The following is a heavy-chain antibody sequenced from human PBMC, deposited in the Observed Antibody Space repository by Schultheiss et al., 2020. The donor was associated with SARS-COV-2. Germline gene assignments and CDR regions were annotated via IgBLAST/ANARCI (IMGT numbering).Heavy chain of an antibody. V-gene: IGHV4-61*08. J-gene: IGHJ4*02. Sequence: SETLSLTCAVSGGSISSGGYYWSWIRQPPGKGLEWIGYIYYSGSTNYNPSLKSRVTISVDTSKNQFSLKLSSVTAADTAVYYCARGRRPNGAARPGFDYWGQGTLVSVSS. CDR2: IYYSGST. CDR3: ARGRRPNGAARPGFDY. D-gene: IGHD6-6*01. CDR1: GGSISSGGYY.